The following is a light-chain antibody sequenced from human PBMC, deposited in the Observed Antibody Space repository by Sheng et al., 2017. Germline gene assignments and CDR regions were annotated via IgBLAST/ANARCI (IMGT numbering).Light chain of an antibody. V-gene: IGKV3-20*01. CDR3: QHYATSPWT. CDR1: QSLSVNY. J-gene: IGKJ1*01. CDR2: VAS. Sequence: EIVLTQSPGTLSLSPGERATLSCRASQSLSVNYLAWYQQKPGQAPRLLIYVASTRATGIPARFSGSGSGTDFTFTISRLEPEDFAVYYCQHYATSPWTFGQGTKVEIK.